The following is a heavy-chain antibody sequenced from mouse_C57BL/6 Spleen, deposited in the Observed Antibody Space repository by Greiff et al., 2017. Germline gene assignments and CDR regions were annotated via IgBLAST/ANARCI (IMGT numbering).Heavy chain of an antibody. CDR2: IWSGGST. CDR1: GFSLTSYG. J-gene: IGHJ4*01. V-gene: IGHV2-2*01. Sequence: VQLQQSGPGLVQPSQSLSITCTVSGFSLTSYGVHWVRQSPGKGLEWLGVIWSGGSTDYNAAFISRLSISKDNSKSQVFFKMNSLQADDTAIYYCARNDGYARYYAMDYWGQGTSVTVSS. CDR3: ARNDGYARYYAMDY. D-gene: IGHD2-3*01.